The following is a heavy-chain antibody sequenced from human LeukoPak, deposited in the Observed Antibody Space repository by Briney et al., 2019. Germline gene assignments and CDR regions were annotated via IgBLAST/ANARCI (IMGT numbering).Heavy chain of an antibody. J-gene: IGHJ4*02. Sequence: NPGGSLRLSCAVSGLTFSNAWLSWVRRAPGKGLEWVGRIKSKTDGETVDHAAPVKGRFTISRDDSKNTLYLQMNSLKIEDTAVYYCTTEVGWPPGYWGQGTLVTVSS. CDR2: IKSKTDGETV. CDR1: GLTFSNAW. CDR3: TTEVGWPPGY. V-gene: IGHV3-15*07. D-gene: IGHD2-15*01.